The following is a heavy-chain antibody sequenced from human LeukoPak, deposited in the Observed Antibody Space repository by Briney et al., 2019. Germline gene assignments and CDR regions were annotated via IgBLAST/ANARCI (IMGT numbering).Heavy chain of an antibody. CDR1: GGSISSYY. V-gene: IGHV4-59*01. CDR3: ARSPKRGYGMDV. D-gene: IGHD3-16*01. J-gene: IGHJ6*02. Sequence: PSETPSLTCTVSGGSISSYYWSWIRQPPGKGLEWIGYIYYSGSTNYNPSLKSRVTISVDTSKNQFSLKLSSVTAADTAVYYCARSPKRGYGMDVWAKGPRSPSP. CDR2: IYYSGST.